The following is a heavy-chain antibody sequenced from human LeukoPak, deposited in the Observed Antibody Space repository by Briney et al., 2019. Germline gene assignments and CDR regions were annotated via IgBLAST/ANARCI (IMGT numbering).Heavy chain of an antibody. CDR1: GFTFSSYA. V-gene: IGHV3-23*01. D-gene: IGHD3-3*01. J-gene: IGHJ5*02. CDR3: SKDFPPPPPYYDFWSGYSNWFDP. Sequence: GGSLRLSCAASGFTFSSYAMSWVRQAPGKGLEWVSAISGSGGSTYYADSVKGRFTISRDNSKNTLYLQMNSLRAEDTAVYYCSKDFPPPPPYYDFWSGYSNWFDPWGQGTLVTVSS. CDR2: ISGSGGST.